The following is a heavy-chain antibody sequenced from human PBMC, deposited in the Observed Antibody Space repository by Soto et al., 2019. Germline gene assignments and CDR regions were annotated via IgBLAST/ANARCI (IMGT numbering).Heavy chain of an antibody. CDR1: GYTFTSYG. Sequence: ASVKVSCKASGYTFTSYGISWVRQAPGQGLEWMGWISAYNGNTNYAQKLQGRVTMTTDTSTSTAYMELRSLRSDDTAVYYCARDQGYCSGGSCYPEVWYFDYWGQGTLVTVSS. J-gene: IGHJ4*02. D-gene: IGHD2-15*01. CDR2: ISAYNGNT. CDR3: ARDQGYCSGGSCYPEVWYFDY. V-gene: IGHV1-18*01.